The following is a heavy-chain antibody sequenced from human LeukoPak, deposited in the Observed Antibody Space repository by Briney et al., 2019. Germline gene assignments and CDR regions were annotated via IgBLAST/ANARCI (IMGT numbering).Heavy chain of an antibody. CDR3: ASLLRRREVVVPKPGYFDY. CDR1: GFSFSSYA. D-gene: IGHD2-15*01. Sequence: PGGSLRLSCAASGFSFSSYAMHWVRQAPGKGLEWVAVISHDGSNKDYADSVKGRFTISRDTSKKTLYLQMNSLKPEDTAVYYCASLLRRREVVVPKPGYFDYWGQGTLVIVSS. J-gene: IGHJ4*02. CDR2: ISHDGSNK. V-gene: IGHV3-30-3*01.